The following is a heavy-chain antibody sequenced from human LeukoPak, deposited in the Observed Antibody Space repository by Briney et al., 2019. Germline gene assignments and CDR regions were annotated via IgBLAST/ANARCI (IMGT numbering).Heavy chain of an antibody. D-gene: IGHD6-13*01. CDR3: ARAAGYSSSWVNFDY. CDR2: INPNSGGT. CDR1: GYTFTGYY. Sequence: GASVKVSCKASGYTFTGYYMHWVRQAPGQGLEWMGWINPNSGGTNYAQKFQGRVTMTRDTSISTAYMELSRLRSDDTAVYYCARAAGYSSSWVNFDYWGQGTLVTVSS. J-gene: IGHJ4*02. V-gene: IGHV1-2*02.